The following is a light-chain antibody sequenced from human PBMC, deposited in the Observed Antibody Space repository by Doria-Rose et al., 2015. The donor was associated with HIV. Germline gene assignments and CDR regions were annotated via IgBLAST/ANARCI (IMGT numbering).Light chain of an antibody. CDR2: DGS. CDR3: HQYGTSWT. V-gene: IGKV3-20*01. Sequence: IALTQSPGTLPLSPGERATLSCSASQSFSSTYLAWYQRKPGQAPSLLIYDGSTRATGIPDRFSASGSGTDFTLTINRLEPEDFALYYCHQYGTSWTFGQGTKVEI. J-gene: IGKJ1*01. CDR1: QSFSSTY.